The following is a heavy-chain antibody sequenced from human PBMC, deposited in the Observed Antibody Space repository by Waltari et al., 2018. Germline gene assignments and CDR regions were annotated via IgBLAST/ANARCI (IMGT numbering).Heavy chain of an antibody. CDR3: AMTSIAARGGIDY. V-gene: IGHV4-59*01. CDR1: GGSISSYY. J-gene: IGHJ4*02. CDR2: IYYSGST. D-gene: IGHD6-6*01. Sequence: QVQLQESGPGLVKPSETLSLTRTVSGGSISSYYWSWIRQPPGKGLEWIGYIYYSGSTNYNPSLKSRVTISVDTSKNQFSLKLSSVTAADTAVYYCAMTSIAARGGIDYWGQGTLVTVSS.